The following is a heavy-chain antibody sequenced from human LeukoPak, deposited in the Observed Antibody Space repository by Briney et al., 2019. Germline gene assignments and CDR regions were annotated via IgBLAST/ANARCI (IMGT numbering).Heavy chain of an antibody. Sequence: PSETLSLTCTASGYSISGGYYWGWIRQPPGKGLEWIGSIYHSGSTYYNPSLKSRVTISVDTSKNQFSLKLSSVTAADTAVYYCARDLRVAARGNWFDPWGQGTLVTVSS. V-gene: IGHV4-38-2*02. CDR3: ARDLRVAARGNWFDP. CDR2: IYHSGST. J-gene: IGHJ5*02. D-gene: IGHD6-6*01. CDR1: GYSISGGYY.